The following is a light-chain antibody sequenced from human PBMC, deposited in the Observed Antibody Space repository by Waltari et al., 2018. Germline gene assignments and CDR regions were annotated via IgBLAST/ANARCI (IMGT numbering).Light chain of an antibody. CDR1: SSNIGPNY. CDR3: AAWDDSLSGS. J-gene: IGLJ2*01. V-gene: IGLV1-47*01. Sequence: QSVLTQPPSASGTPGQRVTISCSGSSSNIGPNYVYWYQHLPGTAPKLLIYKNNQRPSGVPDRFSGSKSGTSASLAISGLRSEDEADYYCAAWDDSLSGSFGGGTKLTVL. CDR2: KNN.